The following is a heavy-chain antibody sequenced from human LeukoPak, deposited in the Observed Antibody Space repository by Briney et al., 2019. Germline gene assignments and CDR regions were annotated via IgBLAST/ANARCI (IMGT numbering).Heavy chain of an antibody. Sequence: SETLSLTCTVSGGSISSYYWSWIRQPPGKGLEWIGYIYYSGNTIYNPSLKSRVTISVDTSRNQFSLKLSSVTAADTAVYYCARDVSNYEPVGGYWGQGTLVTVSS. CDR2: IYYSGNT. V-gene: IGHV4-59*01. D-gene: IGHD4-11*01. J-gene: IGHJ4*02. CDR3: ARDVSNYEPVGGY. CDR1: GGSISSYY.